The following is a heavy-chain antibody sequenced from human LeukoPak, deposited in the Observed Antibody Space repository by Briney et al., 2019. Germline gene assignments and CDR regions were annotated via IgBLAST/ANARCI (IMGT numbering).Heavy chain of an antibody. J-gene: IGHJ4*02. D-gene: IGHD6-19*01. CDR2: LSGNGNTI. Sequence: GGSLRLSCAASGFTFSTYAMSWVRQAPGKGLECVSALSGNGNTIYYADSVKGRFTISRDNSKNSLYLQMNSLRAEDTAVYYCAKGSAVADLYFDYWGQGTLVTVSS. V-gene: IGHV3-23*01. CDR1: GFTFSTYA. CDR3: AKGSAVADLYFDY.